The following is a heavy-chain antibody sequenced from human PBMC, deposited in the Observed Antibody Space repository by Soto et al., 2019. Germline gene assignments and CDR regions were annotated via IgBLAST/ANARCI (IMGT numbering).Heavy chain of an antibody. CDR2: VYYTGRT. V-gene: IGHV4-61*08. J-gene: IGHJ4*02. Sequence: SETLSLTCTVSGDSTSGGASFWSWIRQPPGKGLEWIANVYYTGRTSYNPSLKSRVSISMDTSKNQFSLNLDSVTAADTAVYFCARDFAYFDSWGQGTLVTVSS. D-gene: IGHD3-3*01. CDR3: ARDFAYFDS. CDR1: GDSTSGGASF.